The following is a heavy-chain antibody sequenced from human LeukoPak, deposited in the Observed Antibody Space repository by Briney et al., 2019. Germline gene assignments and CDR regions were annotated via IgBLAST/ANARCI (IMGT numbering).Heavy chain of an antibody. V-gene: IGHV3-73*01. CDR1: GFTFSDSA. J-gene: IGHJ4*02. D-gene: IGHD4/OR15-4a*01. CDR2: IRSKPNNYAT. CDR3: TRHLIGATPFDY. Sequence: GGSLRLSCAASGFTFSDSAIHWVRQAPGKGLEWVGRIRSKPNNYATAYTASVKGRFTISRDDSKNTAYLQMNSLNTEDTAMYYCTRHLIGATPFDYWGQGTLVSVSS.